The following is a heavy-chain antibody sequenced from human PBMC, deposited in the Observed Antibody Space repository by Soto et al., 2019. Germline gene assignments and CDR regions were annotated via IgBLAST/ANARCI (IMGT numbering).Heavy chain of an antibody. CDR3: ARVTGKQQLELFDY. CDR2: IYYSGST. D-gene: IGHD6-13*01. V-gene: IGHV4-31*03. J-gene: IGHJ4*02. CDR1: GGSISSGGYY. Sequence: SETLSLTCTVSGGSISSGGYYWSWIRQHPGKGLEWIGYIYYSGSTYYNPSLKSRVTISVDTSKNQFSLKLSSVTAADTAVYYCARVTGKQQLELFDYWGQGTLVTVSS.